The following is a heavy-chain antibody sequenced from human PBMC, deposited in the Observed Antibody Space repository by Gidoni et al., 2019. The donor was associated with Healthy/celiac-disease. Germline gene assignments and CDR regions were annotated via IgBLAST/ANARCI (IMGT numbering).Heavy chain of an antibody. J-gene: IGHJ6*02. D-gene: IGHD2-2*01. V-gene: IGHV3-11*01. CDR2: ISSSGSTI. CDR3: ARVGGDIVVVPAAMSYYYYGMDV. Sequence: QVQLVESGGGLVKPGGSLRLSCSASGFTFSDYYMSWIRQAPGKGLEWVSYISSSGSTIYYADSVKGRFTISRDNAKNSLYLQMNSLRAEDTAVYYCARVGGDIVVVPAAMSYYYYGMDVWGQGTTVTVSS. CDR1: GFTFSDYY.